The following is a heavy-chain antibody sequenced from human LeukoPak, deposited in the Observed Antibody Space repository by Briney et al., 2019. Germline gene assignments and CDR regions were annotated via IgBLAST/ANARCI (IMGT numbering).Heavy chain of an antibody. CDR3: ARDPRRDSSGF. CDR1: GFTFSSYA. CDR2: VNLQGST. J-gene: IGHJ4*02. Sequence: GSLRLSCAASGFTFSSYAMSWVRQPPGKGLEWIGEVNLQGSTNYNPSLMGRVAIAVDTSENHISLQLTSVTAEDTAVYYCARDPRRDSSGFWGQGTLVTVSS. D-gene: IGHD6-19*01. V-gene: IGHV4-34*01.